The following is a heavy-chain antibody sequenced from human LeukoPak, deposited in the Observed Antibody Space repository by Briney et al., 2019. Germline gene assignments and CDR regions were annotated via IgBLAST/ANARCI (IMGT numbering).Heavy chain of an antibody. D-gene: IGHD5-24*01. V-gene: IGHV4-31*03. J-gene: IGHJ5*02. CDR2: IYYSGSR. CDR3: ARDLGGDGFNLRNWFDP. CDR1: GGSINSADYY. Sequence: SQTLSLTCTVSGGSINSADYYWSWIRQHPGKGLEWIGYIYYSGSRYYNPSLKSRVSISIDTSKNQFSLNLSSVTAADTAVYYYARDLGGDGFNLRNWFDPWGQGTLVTVSS.